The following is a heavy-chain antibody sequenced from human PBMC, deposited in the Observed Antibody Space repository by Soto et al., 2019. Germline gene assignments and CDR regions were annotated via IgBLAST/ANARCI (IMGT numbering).Heavy chain of an antibody. CDR1: GFSFSGSA. J-gene: IGHJ4*02. V-gene: IGHV3-73*02. D-gene: IGHD3-3*02. Sequence: EVQLVESGGGLVQPGGSLKLSCAASGFSFSGSAMHWVRQAPGKGLEWLGRIRSKANSYATAYAASVEGRFTISRDDSKNTAYLQMNSLKTEDPAVYFCTRHLADYWGQGTLVTVSS. CDR3: TRHLADY. CDR2: IRSKANSYAT.